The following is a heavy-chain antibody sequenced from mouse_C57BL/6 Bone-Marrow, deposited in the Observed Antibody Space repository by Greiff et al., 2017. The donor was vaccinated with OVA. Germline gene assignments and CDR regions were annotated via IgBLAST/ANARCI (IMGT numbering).Heavy chain of an antibody. D-gene: IGHD4-1*01. Sequence: EVMLVESGGGLVQPGGSLKLSCAASGFNFSDYYMYWVRQTPEKRLEWVAYISNGGGSTYYPDTVKGRFTISRDNAKNTLYLQMSLLKSEDTAMYYSARNLGFDYWGQGTTLTVSS. CDR1: GFNFSDYY. CDR2: ISNGGGST. CDR3: ARNLGFDY. J-gene: IGHJ2*01. V-gene: IGHV5-12*01.